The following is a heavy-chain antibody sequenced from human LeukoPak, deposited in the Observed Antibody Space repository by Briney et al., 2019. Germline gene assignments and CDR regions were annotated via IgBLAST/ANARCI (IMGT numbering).Heavy chain of an antibody. CDR2: IYYSGST. J-gene: IGHJ3*02. V-gene: IGHV4-31*03. Sequence: SETLSLTCTVSGGSISSGGYHWSWIRQHAEKGLEWIGYIYYSGSTYYNSSLKSRVTISVDTSKNQFSLKLSSVTAADTAVYYCARCHYGSGTYAHGFDIWGQGTMVTVSS. CDR3: ARCHYGSGTYAHGFDI. D-gene: IGHD3-10*01. CDR1: GGSISSGGYH.